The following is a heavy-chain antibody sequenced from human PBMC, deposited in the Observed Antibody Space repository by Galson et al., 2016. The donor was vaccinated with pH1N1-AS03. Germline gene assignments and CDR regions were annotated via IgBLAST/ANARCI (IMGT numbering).Heavy chain of an antibody. J-gene: IGHJ3*02. V-gene: IGHV3-7*01. CDR2: IDQGGSVQ. D-gene: IGHD4-17*01. Sequence: SLRLSCAVSGFTFSDYWMTWVRQAPGKGLEWLANIDQGGSVQRYVDSVKGRFTISRDNSKNTLYLQMDSLRPEDTAVYSCAKERGARDAYDIWGQGTMVTVSS. CDR1: GFTFSDYW. CDR3: AKERGARDAYDI.